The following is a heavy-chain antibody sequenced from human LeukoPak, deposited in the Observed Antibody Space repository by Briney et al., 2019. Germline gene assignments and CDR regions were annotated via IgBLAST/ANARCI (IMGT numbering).Heavy chain of an antibody. V-gene: IGHV3-74*01. CDR3: VRISGWPGY. CDR1: GFTFSSYW. J-gene: IGHJ4*02. CDR2: INSDGSST. Sequence: GRSLRLSCAASGFTFSSYWMHWVRQAPGKGLVWVSHINSDGSSTSYADSVKGRFTISRDNAKNTLYLQMNSLRAEDTAVYYCVRISGWPGYWGQGTLVTVSS. D-gene: IGHD6-19*01.